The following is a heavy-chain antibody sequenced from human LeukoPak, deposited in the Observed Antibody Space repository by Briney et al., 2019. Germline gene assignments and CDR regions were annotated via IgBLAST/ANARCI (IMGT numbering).Heavy chain of an antibody. J-gene: IGHJ3*02. CDR1: GFTFTKFW. D-gene: IGHD5-18*01. CDR3: AKDIGREHTAMVFCAFDI. CDR2: IQEDGKKE. V-gene: IGHV3-7*03. Sequence: GGSLRLSCEASGFTFTKFWMSWVRQAPGKGLEWVANIQEDGKKENYVDSVKGRFTISRDNAKNSLYLQMNSLRAEDTALYYCAKDIGREHTAMVFCAFDIWGQGTMVTVSS.